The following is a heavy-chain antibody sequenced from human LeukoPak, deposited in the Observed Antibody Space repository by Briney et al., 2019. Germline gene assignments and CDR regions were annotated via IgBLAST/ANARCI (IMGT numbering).Heavy chain of an antibody. CDR2: ISGSGGST. CDR3: MHRYYDGSGYWVQ. J-gene: IGHJ4*02. D-gene: IGHD3-22*01. V-gene: IGHV3-23*01. CDR1: GFTFSSYA. Sequence: PGGSLRLSCAASGFTFSSYAMSWVRQAPGKGLEWASAISGSGGSTYYADSVKGRLTISRDNPRNMLYMEMNSLRAEDTAVYSVMHRYYDGSGYWVQWGQGTLVTVSS.